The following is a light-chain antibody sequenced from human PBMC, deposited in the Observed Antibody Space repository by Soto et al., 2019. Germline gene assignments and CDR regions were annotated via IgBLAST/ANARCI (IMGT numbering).Light chain of an antibody. CDR3: QQYETFSGT. CDR1: QDIRKY. V-gene: IGKV1-33*01. Sequence: DIQMTQSPSSLSASVGDRVTITCQASQDIRKYLNWYQQKPGKAPKVLIWDATTLHRRVPSRFSGSGSGTKFTLTIASLQPDEFATYYCQQYETFSGTFGPGTKVDIK. CDR2: DAT. J-gene: IGKJ1*01.